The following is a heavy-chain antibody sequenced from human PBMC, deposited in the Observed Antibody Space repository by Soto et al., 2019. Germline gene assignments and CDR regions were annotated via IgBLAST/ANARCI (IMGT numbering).Heavy chain of an antibody. CDR1: GDTFTFYS. Sequence: QVQLVQSGAEVKRPGSSVKVSCKASGDTFTFYSINWVRQAPGLGLEWMGRINPILSMSNYAQRFQGRVTMTADKSTSTGYMELSSLRSEDTDIYYCASSYGSGYRAFDYWGQGALVTVSS. CDR2: INPILSMS. J-gene: IGHJ4*02. V-gene: IGHV1-69*02. CDR3: ASSYGSGYRAFDY. D-gene: IGHD3-10*01.